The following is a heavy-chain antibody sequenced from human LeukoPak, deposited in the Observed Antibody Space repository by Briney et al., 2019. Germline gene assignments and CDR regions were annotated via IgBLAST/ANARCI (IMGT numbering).Heavy chain of an antibody. V-gene: IGHV4-39*01. CDR2: IYYSGST. Sequence: SETPSLTCTVSGGSIRSSSYYWVWIRQAPGKGLEWIGSIYYSGSTYYNPSLKSRVTISVNTSKNQFSLKLSSVTAADTAVYYCARRGPDSRINNWFDPWGQGTLVTVSS. J-gene: IGHJ5*02. CDR3: ARRGPDSRINNWFDP. CDR1: GGSIRSSSYY. D-gene: IGHD1-14*01.